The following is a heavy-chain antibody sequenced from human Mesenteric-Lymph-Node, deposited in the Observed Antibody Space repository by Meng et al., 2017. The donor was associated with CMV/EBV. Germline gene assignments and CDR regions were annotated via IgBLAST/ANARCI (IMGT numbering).Heavy chain of an antibody. J-gene: IGHJ3*02. CDR1: GFIFSDYY. CDR2: ISSSGGSI. CDR3: ARDPTSRNAFDI. V-gene: IGHV3-11*01. Sequence: GGSLRLSCAASGFIFSDYYMSWIRQAPGKGLEWVSYISSSGGSIYYADSVKGRFTISRDNAKSSLYLQMDSLRAEDTAVYYCARDPTSRNAFDIWGQGTMVTVSS.